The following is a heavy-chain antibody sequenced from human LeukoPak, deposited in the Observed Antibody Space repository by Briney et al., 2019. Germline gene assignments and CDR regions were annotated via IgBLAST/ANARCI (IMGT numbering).Heavy chain of an antibody. CDR1: GFTFSIYG. J-gene: IGHJ4*02. Sequence: GGSLRLSCAASGFTFSIYGMHCVRQAPGKGLEWVAAISSDGNGIFYADSIRGRFTISRDNSRNTVSLQMNSLRAEDTAIYYCAKRGHFSSSWYHYFDYWGQGTLVTVSS. CDR3: AKRGHFSSSWYHYFDY. D-gene: IGHD6-13*01. V-gene: IGHV3-30*18. CDR2: ISSDGNGI.